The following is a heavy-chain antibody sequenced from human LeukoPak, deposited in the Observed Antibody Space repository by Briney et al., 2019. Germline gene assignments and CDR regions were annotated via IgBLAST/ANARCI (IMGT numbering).Heavy chain of an antibody. V-gene: IGHV4-59*05. CDR3: ARQSARSIFGVVLSQNWFDP. Sequence: SETLSLTCTVSGGSISSYYWSWTRQPPGKGLEWIGSIYYSGSTYYNPSLKSRVTISVDTSKNQFSLKLSSVTAADTAVYYCARQSARSIFGVVLSQNWFDPWGQGTLVTVSS. CDR1: GGSISSYY. D-gene: IGHD3-3*01. J-gene: IGHJ5*02. CDR2: IYYSGST.